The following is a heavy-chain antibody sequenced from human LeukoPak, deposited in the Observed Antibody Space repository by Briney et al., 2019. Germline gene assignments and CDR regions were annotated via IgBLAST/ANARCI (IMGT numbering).Heavy chain of an antibody. CDR3: ARDAGDYSFDY. CDR1: GFTFSSYS. D-gene: IGHD4-17*01. CDR2: ISSSSSTI. V-gene: IGHV3-48*01. Sequence: PGGSLRLSCVDSGFTFSSYSMNWVRQAPGKGLEWVSYISSSSSTIYYADSVKGRFTISRDNVKNSLYLQMNSLRAEDTAVYYCARDAGDYSFDYWGQGTLVTVSS. J-gene: IGHJ4*02.